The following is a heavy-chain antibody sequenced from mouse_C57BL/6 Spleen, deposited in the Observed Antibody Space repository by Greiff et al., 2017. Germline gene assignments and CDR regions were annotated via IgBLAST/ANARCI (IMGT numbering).Heavy chain of an antibody. Sequence: QVQLQQSGPGLVAPSQSLSITCTVSGFSLTSYAISWVRQPPGKGLEWLGVIWTGGGTNYNSAHKSRLSISKDNSKSKVFLKMNSLQTDDTARYYCARTGSNYNWYFDVWGTGTTVTVSS. CDR3: ARTGSNYNWYFDV. J-gene: IGHJ1*03. V-gene: IGHV2-9-1*01. CDR2: IWTGGGT. D-gene: IGHD2-5*01. CDR1: GFSLTSYA.